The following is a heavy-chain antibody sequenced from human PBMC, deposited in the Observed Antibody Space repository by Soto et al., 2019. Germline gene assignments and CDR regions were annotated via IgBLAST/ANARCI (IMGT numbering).Heavy chain of an antibody. CDR2: INPADSDT. J-gene: IGHJ6*02. V-gene: IGHV5-51*01. D-gene: IGHD3-10*01. CDR3: ARLTRARGLTSFYAMDV. Sequence: PGESLKISCKGSGYTFLTYWVGWVRQMHGQSLEWMGIINPADSDTRYSPSFQGQVTISADKSISTAYLQWSRLKASDTAIYYCARLTRARGLTSFYAMDVWGQGATVTVSS. CDR1: GYTFLTYW.